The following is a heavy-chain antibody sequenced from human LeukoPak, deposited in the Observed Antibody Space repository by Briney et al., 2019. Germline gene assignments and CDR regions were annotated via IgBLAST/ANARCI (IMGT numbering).Heavy chain of an antibody. V-gene: IGHV4-61*02. CDR1: GGSISSGSYY. Sequence: KPSETLSLTCTVSGGSISSGSYYWSWIRQPAGKGLEWIGRIYTSGSTNYNPSLKSRVTISVDTSKNQFSLKLSSVTAADTAVYYCARVRRFYDYYMDVWGKGTTVTVSS. J-gene: IGHJ6*03. CDR3: ARVRRFYDYYMDV. CDR2: IYTSGST.